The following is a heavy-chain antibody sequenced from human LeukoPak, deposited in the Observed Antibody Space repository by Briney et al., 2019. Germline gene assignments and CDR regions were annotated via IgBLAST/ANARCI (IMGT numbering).Heavy chain of an antibody. CDR1: GGSISSYY. V-gene: IGHV4-4*07. D-gene: IGHD3-10*01. Sequence: SETLSLTCTVSGGSISSYYWSWIRQPAGKGLEWIGRIYTSGSTNYNPSLKSRVTISVDTSKNQFSLKLSSVTAADTAVYYCSSFGELSGEDYWGQGTLVTVSS. CDR2: IYTSGST. J-gene: IGHJ4*02. CDR3: SSFGELSGEDY.